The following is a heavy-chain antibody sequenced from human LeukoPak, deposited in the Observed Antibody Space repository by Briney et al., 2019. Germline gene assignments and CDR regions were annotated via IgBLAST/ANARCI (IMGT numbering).Heavy chain of an antibody. CDR3: ARRLTGTPRGYFDY. Sequence: SETLSLTCAVYGGSFSGYCWSWIRQPPGKGLEWIGEINHSGSTNYNPSLKSRVTISVDTSKNQFSLKLSSVTAADTAVYYCARRLTGTPRGYFDYWGQGTLVTVSS. CDR2: INHSGST. CDR1: GGSFSGYC. V-gene: IGHV4-34*01. J-gene: IGHJ4*02. D-gene: IGHD1-7*01.